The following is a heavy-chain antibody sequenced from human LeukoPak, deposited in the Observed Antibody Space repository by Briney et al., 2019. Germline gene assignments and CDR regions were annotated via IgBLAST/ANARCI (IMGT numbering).Heavy chain of an antibody. CDR3: AKDQRSIAVAGYFDY. CDR1: GGTFSSYA. J-gene: IGHJ4*02. Sequence: SCKASGGTFSSYAMSWVRQAPGKGLEWVSAISYSGGSTYYADSVKGRFTISRDNSKNTPYLQMNSLRAEDTAVYYCAKDQRSIAVAGYFDYWGQGTLVTVSS. CDR2: ISYSGGST. D-gene: IGHD6-19*01. V-gene: IGHV3-23*01.